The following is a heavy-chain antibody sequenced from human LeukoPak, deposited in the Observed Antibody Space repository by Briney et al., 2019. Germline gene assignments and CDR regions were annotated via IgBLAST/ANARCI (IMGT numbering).Heavy chain of an antibody. V-gene: IGHV1-2*02. J-gene: IGHJ4*02. CDR2: INPKNDGT. D-gene: IGHD3-10*01. CDR3: AREVRGEFIIPMVRNHFDY. Sequence: GASVKVSCKASGYTFTSYDINWVRQAPGHGLEWMGWINPKNDGTNSAQKFQGRVTMTRDTSISTAYMELSRLRSDDTAVYYCAREVRGEFIIPMVRNHFDYWGQGTLVTVSS. CDR1: GYTFTSYD.